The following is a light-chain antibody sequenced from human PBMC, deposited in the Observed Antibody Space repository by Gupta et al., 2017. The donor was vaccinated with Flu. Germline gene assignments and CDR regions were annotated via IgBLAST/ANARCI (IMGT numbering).Light chain of an antibody. CDR3: QQHSEWPLT. CDR2: GGS. J-gene: IGKJ4*01. CDR1: RSIASH. V-gene: IGKV3-15*01. Sequence: EIVMTQSPATLSVSPGERVTLSCRASRSIASHLVWYQQIPGQAPRLLVYGGSTRATGVPVRFGGSGSGTEFTLTISSLLSEDFAFCYCQQHSEWPLTFGGGTRVEIK.